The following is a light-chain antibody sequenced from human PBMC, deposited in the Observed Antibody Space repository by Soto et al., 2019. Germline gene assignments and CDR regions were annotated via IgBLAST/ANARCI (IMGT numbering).Light chain of an antibody. J-gene: IGLJ1*01. Sequence: QSVLTQPPSVSAAPGQKVTISCSGSSSNIGNNYVSWYQQLPGTAPNLLIYENNKRPSGIPDRFSGSKSGTSATLGITGLQTGDEADYYCGTWDSSLSAGYVFGTGTKLTVL. CDR3: GTWDSSLSAGYV. V-gene: IGLV1-51*02. CDR1: SSNIGNNY. CDR2: ENN.